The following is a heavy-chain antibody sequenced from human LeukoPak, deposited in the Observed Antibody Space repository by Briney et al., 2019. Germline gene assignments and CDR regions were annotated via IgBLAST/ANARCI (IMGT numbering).Heavy chain of an antibody. CDR2: IYYSGST. Sequence: PSETLSPTCTVSGGSISGSSYYWGWIRQPPGKGLEWIGSIYYSGSTYYNPSLKSRVTISVDTSKNQFSLKLSSVTAADTAVYYCARQDLAAAGIDYWGQGTLVTVSS. V-gene: IGHV4-39*01. CDR3: ARQDLAAAGIDY. J-gene: IGHJ4*02. CDR1: GGSISGSSYY. D-gene: IGHD6-13*01.